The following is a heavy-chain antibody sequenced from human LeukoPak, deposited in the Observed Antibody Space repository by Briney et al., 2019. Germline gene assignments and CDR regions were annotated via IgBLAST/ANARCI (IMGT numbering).Heavy chain of an antibody. CDR2: ISGSGGST. CDR3: AKVRKVLRFLEWLTDY. J-gene: IGHJ4*02. CDR1: GFTFDDYA. D-gene: IGHD3-3*01. V-gene: IGHV3-23*01. Sequence: GGSLRLSCAASGFTFDDYAMHWVRQAPGKGLEWVSAISGSGGSTYYADSVKGRFTISRDNSKNTLYLQMNSLRAEDTAVYYCAKVRKVLRFLEWLTDYWGQGTLVTVSS.